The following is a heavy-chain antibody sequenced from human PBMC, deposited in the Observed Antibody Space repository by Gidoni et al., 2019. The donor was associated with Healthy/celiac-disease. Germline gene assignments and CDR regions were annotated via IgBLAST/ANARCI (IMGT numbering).Heavy chain of an antibody. CDR2: IKSKTDGGTT. J-gene: IGHJ4*02. V-gene: IGHV3-15*01. CDR1: GFTFSNAW. D-gene: IGHD1-26*01. CDR3: TTGRSYGIFDY. Sequence: EVQLVESGGGSVKPVGSLRLSCAASGFTFSNAWMRWVRRAPGKGLAWVGRIKSKTDGGTTDYAAPVKGRFTISRDDSKNTLYLQMNSLKTEDTAVYYCTTGRSYGIFDYWGQGTLVTVSS.